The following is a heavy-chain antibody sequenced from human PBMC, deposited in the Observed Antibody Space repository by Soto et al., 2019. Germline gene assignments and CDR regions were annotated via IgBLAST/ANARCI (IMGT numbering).Heavy chain of an antibody. D-gene: IGHD5-12*01. J-gene: IGHJ4*02. CDR3: ARESGYNFGPFDY. V-gene: IGHV1-69*14. Sequence: QVQLVQSGAEVKKPGSSVKVSCKASAGTFGSYGLSWVRQAPGQGLEWMGGIIPIFGSANYAQKFQGRVTITADISTSTAYMELSSLRSEDTAVYSCARESGYNFGPFDYWGQGALVTVSS. CDR1: AGTFGSYG. CDR2: IIPIFGSA.